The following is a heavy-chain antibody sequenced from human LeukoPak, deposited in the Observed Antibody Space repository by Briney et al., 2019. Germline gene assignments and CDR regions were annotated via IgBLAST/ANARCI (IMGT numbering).Heavy chain of an antibody. Sequence: GASVKVSCKASGYTFTSYYMHWVRRAPGQGLEWMGIINPSGGSTSYAQKFQGRVTMTRDTSTSTVYMELSSLRSEDTAVYYCASIAANDYGPFDYWGQGTLVTVSS. CDR1: GYTFTSYY. CDR3: ASIAANDYGPFDY. D-gene: IGHD4-17*01. V-gene: IGHV1-46*01. J-gene: IGHJ4*02. CDR2: INPSGGST.